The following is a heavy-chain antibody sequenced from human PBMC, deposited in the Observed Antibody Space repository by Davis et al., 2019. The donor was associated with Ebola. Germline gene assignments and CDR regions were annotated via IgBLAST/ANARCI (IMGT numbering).Heavy chain of an antibody. D-gene: IGHD5-12*01. CDR2: INHSGST. CDR3: ARVPGYSWFDP. J-gene: IGHJ5*02. CDR1: GVSFSGYY. Sequence: PSETLSLTCAVYGVSFSGYYWSWIRHPPGKGLEWIGEINHSGSTNYNPSLKSRVTISVDTSKNQFSLKLSSVTAADTAVYYCARVPGYSWFDPWGQGTLVTVSS. V-gene: IGHV4-34*01.